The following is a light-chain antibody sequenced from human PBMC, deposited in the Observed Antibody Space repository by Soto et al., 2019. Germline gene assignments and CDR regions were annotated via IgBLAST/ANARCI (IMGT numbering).Light chain of an antibody. CDR3: QSYDSSLSALV. Sequence: QSVLTQPPSVSGAPGQRVTISCTGSSSNIGADLDVHWYQQLPGTAPKLLISGNSNRPSGVPDRFSGSKSGTSASLAITGLQTDDEADYYCQSYDSSLSALVFGTGTQLTVL. CDR2: GNS. V-gene: IGLV1-40*01. J-gene: IGLJ1*01. CDR1: SSNIGADLD.